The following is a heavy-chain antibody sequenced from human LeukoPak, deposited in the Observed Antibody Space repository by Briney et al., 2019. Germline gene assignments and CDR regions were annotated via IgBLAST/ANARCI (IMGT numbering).Heavy chain of an antibody. CDR2: MNPNSGNT. CDR3: ARGLYAGIFGVVTPDWFDP. J-gene: IGHJ5*02. V-gene: IGHV1-8*03. CDR1: AYDFTGYH. Sequence: WASVKVSCKVVAYDFTGYHIHWVRQAPGQGLEWMGWMNPNSGNTGYAQKFQGRVTITRNTSISTAYMELSSLRSEDTAVYYCARGLYAGIFGVVTPDWFDPWGQGTLVTVSS. D-gene: IGHD3-3*01.